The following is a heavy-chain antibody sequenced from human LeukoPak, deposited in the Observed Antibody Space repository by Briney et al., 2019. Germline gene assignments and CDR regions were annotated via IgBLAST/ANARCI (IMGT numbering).Heavy chain of an antibody. D-gene: IGHD5-24*01. V-gene: IGHV3-33*06. Sequence: PGRSLRLSCAASGFTFSSNGMHWVRQAPGKGLEWVAVIWYDGSNKYYADSVKGRFTISRDNSKNTLYLQMNSLRAEDTAVYYCAKDPRGWLQFGNYFDYWGQGTLVTVS. CDR1: GFTFSSNG. J-gene: IGHJ4*02. CDR3: AKDPRGWLQFGNYFDY. CDR2: IWYDGSNK.